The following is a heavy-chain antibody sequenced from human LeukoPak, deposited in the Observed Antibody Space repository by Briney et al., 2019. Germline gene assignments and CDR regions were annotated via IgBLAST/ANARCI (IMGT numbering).Heavy chain of an antibody. Sequence: GGSLRPSCAASGFTFSSYSMNWVRQAPGKGLEWVSYISSSSSTIYYADSVKGRFTISRDNAKNSLYLQMNSLRAEDTAVYYCARYSSHWSFDSWGQGTLVTVSS. CDR3: ARYSSHWSFDS. J-gene: IGHJ4*02. V-gene: IGHV3-48*01. D-gene: IGHD6-19*01. CDR1: GFTFSSYS. CDR2: ISSSSSTI.